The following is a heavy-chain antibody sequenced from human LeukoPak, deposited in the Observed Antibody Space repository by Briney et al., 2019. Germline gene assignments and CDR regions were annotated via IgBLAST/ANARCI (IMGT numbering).Heavy chain of an antibody. D-gene: IGHD3-22*01. CDR2: INHSGST. V-gene: IGHV4-34*01. CDR1: GGSFSGYY. J-gene: IGHJ4*02. Sequence: SEALSLTCAVYGGSFSGYYWSWIRQPPGKGLEWIGEINHSGSTNYNPSLKSRVTISVDTSKNQFSLKLSSVTAADTAVYYCASSGYYHRKFDYWGQGTLVTVSS. CDR3: ASSGYYHRKFDY.